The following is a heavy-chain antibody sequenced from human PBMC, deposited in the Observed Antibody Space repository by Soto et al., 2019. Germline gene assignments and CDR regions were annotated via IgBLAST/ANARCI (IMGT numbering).Heavy chain of an antibody. V-gene: IGHV3-23*01. CDR2: ISGSGGST. CDR1: GFTFSSYA. D-gene: IGHD2-2*01. CDR3: AKDRCFSTSCYFYYSSYGMDV. J-gene: IGHJ6*02. Sequence: EVQLLESGGGLVQPGGSLRLSCAASGFTFSSYAMSWVRQAPGKGLEWVSAISGSGGSTYYADSVKGRFTISRDNSKTTLYLQMNSLRAEDTAVYYCAKDRCFSTSCYFYYSSYGMDVWGQGTTVTVSS.